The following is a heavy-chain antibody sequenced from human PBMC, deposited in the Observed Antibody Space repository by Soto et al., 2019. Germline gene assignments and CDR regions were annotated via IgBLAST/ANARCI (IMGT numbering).Heavy chain of an antibody. D-gene: IGHD5-12*01. Sequence: SGGSLRLSCAASGFTFDDYAMHWVRQAPGKGLEWVSGISWNSGSIGYADSVKGRFTISRDNAKNSLYLQMNSLRAEDTALYYCAKDMGSGYGYDAFDIWGQGTMVTVSS. CDR1: GFTFDDYA. CDR3: AKDMGSGYGYDAFDI. J-gene: IGHJ3*02. V-gene: IGHV3-9*01. CDR2: ISWNSGSI.